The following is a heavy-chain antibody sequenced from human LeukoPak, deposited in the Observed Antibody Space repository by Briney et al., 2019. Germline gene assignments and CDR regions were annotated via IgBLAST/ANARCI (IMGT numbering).Heavy chain of an antibody. Sequence: SETLPLTCTVSGGSISSGDYYWSWIRQPPGKGLEWIGYIYYSGSTYYNPSLKSRVTISVDTSKNQFSLKLSSVTAADTAVYYCARYTDSSGYYYDYWGQGTLVTVSS. D-gene: IGHD3-22*01. CDR3: ARYTDSSGYYYDY. CDR1: GGSISSGDYY. J-gene: IGHJ4*02. V-gene: IGHV4-30-4*01. CDR2: IYYSGST.